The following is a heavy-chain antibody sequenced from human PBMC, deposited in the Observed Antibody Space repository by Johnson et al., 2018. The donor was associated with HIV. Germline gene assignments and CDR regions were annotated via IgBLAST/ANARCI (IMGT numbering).Heavy chain of an antibody. J-gene: IGHJ3*02. CDR1: GFTFSSYG. CDR3: GSLGDGHQKGAFEI. CDR2: ISYDGSNK. D-gene: IGHD3-16*01. Sequence: VQLVESGGGVVQPGRSLRLSCAASGFTFSSYGMHWVRQAPGKGLEWVAVISYDGSNKYYADSVKGRFTISRDNAKRSLFLQMNSLRVEDTAVYFCGSLGDGHQKGAFEIWGHGTMVTVSS. V-gene: IGHV3-30*03.